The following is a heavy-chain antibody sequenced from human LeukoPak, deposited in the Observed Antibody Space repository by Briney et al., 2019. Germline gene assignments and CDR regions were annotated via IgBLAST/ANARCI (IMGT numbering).Heavy chain of an antibody. CDR3: ARDWGMVTGTAGDY. J-gene: IGHJ4*01. D-gene: IGHD2-21*02. CDR1: GFTFTGYY. CDR2: INPKRGDT. Sequence: ASVKDSSKTSGFTFTGYYIHWLRQAPGQGLEWMGCINPKRGDTNYAPKFQGRVTMTRDTSIRTAYMDLSSLRSDDTAVYYCARDWGMVTGTAGDYWGHRSSLTVSS. V-gene: IGHV1-2*02.